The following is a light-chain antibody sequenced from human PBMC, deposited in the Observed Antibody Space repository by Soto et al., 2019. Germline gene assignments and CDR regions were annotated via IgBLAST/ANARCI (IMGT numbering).Light chain of an antibody. CDR2: DVS. Sequence: EIVLTQSPATLFLSPGERATLSCKASQSVSSFLAWYQQKPGQAPRLLIYDVSSRATGSPTRFSGSGSGTDFTLTISSLEPEDFAVYYCQQRINWPLTFGGGTKVEIK. CDR1: QSVSSF. CDR3: QQRINWPLT. J-gene: IGKJ4*01. V-gene: IGKV3-11*01.